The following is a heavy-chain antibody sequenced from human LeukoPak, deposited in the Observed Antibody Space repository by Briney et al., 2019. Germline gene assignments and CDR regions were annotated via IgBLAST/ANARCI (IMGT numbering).Heavy chain of an antibody. CDR3: AKPLLLWFGELLSYYYGMDV. J-gene: IGHJ6*02. CDR1: GFTFSSYA. CDR2: ISGSGGST. Sequence: QPGGSLRLSCAASGFTFSSYAMSWVRQAPGKGLEWVSAISGSGGSTYYADSVKGRFTISRDNSKNTLYLQMNSLRAEDTAVYYCAKPLLLWFGELLSYYYGMDVWGQGTTVTVSS. D-gene: IGHD3-10*01. V-gene: IGHV3-23*01.